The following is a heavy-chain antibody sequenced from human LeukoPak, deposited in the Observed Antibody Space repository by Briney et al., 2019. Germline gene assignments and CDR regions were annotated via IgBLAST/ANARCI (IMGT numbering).Heavy chain of an antibody. Sequence: PSETLSLTCSVSGGSISSYYWSWIRQPPGEGLEWIGYIYYSGSTYYNPSLKSRVTISVDTSKNQFSLKLSSVTAADTAVYYCARSWGEHSNVRRRYFDWLSKDAFDIWGQGTMVTVSS. J-gene: IGHJ3*02. CDR1: GGSISSYY. CDR3: ARSWGEHSNVRRRYFDWLSKDAFDI. D-gene: IGHD3-9*01. CDR2: IYYSGST. V-gene: IGHV4-59*12.